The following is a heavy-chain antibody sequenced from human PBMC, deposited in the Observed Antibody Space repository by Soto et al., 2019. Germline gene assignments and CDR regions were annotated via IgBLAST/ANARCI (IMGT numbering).Heavy chain of an antibody. J-gene: IGHJ6*02. Sequence: GESLKISCKGSGYSFTSYWIGWVRQMPGKGLEWMGIIYPGDSDTRYSPSFQGQVTISADKSISTAYLQWSSLEASDTAMYYCARHTYYYDSSGYYGPYYYYGMDVWGQGTTVTVSS. D-gene: IGHD3-22*01. CDR1: GYSFTSYW. V-gene: IGHV5-51*01. CDR2: IYPGDSDT. CDR3: ARHTYYYDSSGYYGPYYYYGMDV.